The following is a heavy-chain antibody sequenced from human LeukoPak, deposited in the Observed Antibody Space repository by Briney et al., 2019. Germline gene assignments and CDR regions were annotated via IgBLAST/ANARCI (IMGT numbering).Heavy chain of an antibody. CDR1: GFTFSSYA. V-gene: IGHV3-23*01. CDR2: ISGSGGST. D-gene: IGHD3-22*01. CDR3: ASTYNYYDSSGYYHWFDP. Sequence: GGSLRLSCAASGFTFSSYAMSWVRQAPGKGLEWVSAISGSGGSTYYADSVKGRFTISRDNSKNTLYLQMNSLRAEDTAVYYCASTYNYYDSSGYYHWFDPWGQRTLVTVSS. J-gene: IGHJ5*02.